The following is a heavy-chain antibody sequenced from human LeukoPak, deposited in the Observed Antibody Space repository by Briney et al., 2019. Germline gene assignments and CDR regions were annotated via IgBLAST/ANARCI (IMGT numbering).Heavy chain of an antibody. J-gene: IGHJ4*02. CDR3: ARENWDFDF. V-gene: IGHV3-30*02. CDR2: IRFNGN. D-gene: IGHD7-27*01. Sequence: GGSLRLSCAASGFTFSNYAIHWVRQARGKRLEWVASIRFNGNFYADYVKGRFTISRDNSKSTVSLQMDTLRTEDTALYYCARENWDFDFWGQGTLVTVSS. CDR1: GFTFSNYA.